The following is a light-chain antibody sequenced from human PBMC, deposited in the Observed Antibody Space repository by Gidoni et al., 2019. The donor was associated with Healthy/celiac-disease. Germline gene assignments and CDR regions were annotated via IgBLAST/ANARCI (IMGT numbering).Light chain of an antibody. CDR1: QSISSW. Sequence: DIQLTQSPSTLSASVGDRVTITCRASQSISSWLAWYQQKPWKAPKLLIYKSSSLESGVPSRFSGSGSGTAFTLNISSLKPDDFATYYCQQDNSYPVTCXQXTKLEIK. J-gene: IGKJ2*01. V-gene: IGKV1-5*03. CDR3: QQDNSYPVT. CDR2: KSS.